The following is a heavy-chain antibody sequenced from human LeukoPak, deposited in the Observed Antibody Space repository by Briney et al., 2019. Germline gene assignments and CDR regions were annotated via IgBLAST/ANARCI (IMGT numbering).Heavy chain of an antibody. CDR3: ARGWSRVGANN. V-gene: IGHV4-39*07. J-gene: IGHJ4*02. CDR2: IYFSGTT. CDR1: SASISSTNYN. D-gene: IGHD1-26*01. Sequence: SETLSLTCTVSSASISSTNYNWGWLRQPPGKGPEWIGSIYFSGTTYYNPSLKSRVIISVDTSKSQFSLKLNSVTAADTAVYYCARGWSRVGANNWGQGTLVTVSS.